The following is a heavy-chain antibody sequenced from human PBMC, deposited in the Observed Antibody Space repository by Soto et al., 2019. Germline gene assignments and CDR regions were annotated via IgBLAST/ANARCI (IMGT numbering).Heavy chain of an antibody. CDR2: IYPGDSDT. D-gene: IGHD1-1*01. CDR3: ASSLFHERLNV. V-gene: IGHV5-51*01. J-gene: IGHJ6*02. Sequence: RGDSLTISCTGSGYTFTNYWIGWVRQMPGKGPEWMGIIYPGDSDTKYNPSFQGQVTISADKSITTTYLQWSSLKASDTAIYYCASSLFHERLNVCGLGTPVTFSS. CDR1: GYTFTNYW.